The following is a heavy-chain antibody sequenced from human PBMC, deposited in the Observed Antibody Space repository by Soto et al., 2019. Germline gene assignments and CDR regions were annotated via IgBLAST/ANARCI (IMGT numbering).Heavy chain of an antibody. CDR3: VRGGSNYAS. D-gene: IGHD4-4*01. V-gene: IGHV3-7*01. CDR2: IKPDESEK. CDR1: GFTFSDSW. Sequence: EVQLVESGGGLVQPGGSLRLSCKASGFTFSDSWMTWVRQAPGKGLEWVARIKPDESEKKYADSVKGRFSISRDNAKNSMYFQMDSLRGEDTAVYYCVRGGSNYASWGQGTLVTVSS. J-gene: IGHJ5*02.